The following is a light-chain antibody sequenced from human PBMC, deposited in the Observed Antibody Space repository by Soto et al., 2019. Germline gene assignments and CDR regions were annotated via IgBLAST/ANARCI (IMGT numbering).Light chain of an antibody. CDR2: GAS. V-gene: IGKV3-20*01. CDR3: QHYGSSPPYT. Sequence: EIVLTQSPGTLSLSPGERATLSCRASQSVNSDHLAWYQKKPGQAPGLLIYGASTRATGIPDRFSGSGSGTDFTLTISRLEPEDFAVYYCQHYGSSPPYTFGQGTKLEIK. J-gene: IGKJ2*01. CDR1: QSVNSDH.